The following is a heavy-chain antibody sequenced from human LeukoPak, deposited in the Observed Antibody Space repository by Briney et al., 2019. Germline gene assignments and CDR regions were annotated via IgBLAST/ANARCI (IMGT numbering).Heavy chain of an antibody. CDR2: ISYDGSNK. Sequence: GGSLRLSCAASGFTFSSYGMHWVHQAPGKGLEWVAVISYDGSNKYYADSVKGRFTISRDNSKNTLYLQMNSLRAEDTAVYYCAKGDMIAGGYFDYWGQGTLVTVSS. CDR3: AKGDMIAGGYFDY. J-gene: IGHJ4*02. CDR1: GFTFSSYG. D-gene: IGHD3-22*01. V-gene: IGHV3-30*18.